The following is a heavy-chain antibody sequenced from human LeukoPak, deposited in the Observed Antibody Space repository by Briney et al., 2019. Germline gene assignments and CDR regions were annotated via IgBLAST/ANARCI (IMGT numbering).Heavy chain of an antibody. D-gene: IGHD3-22*01. J-gene: IGHJ4*02. CDR3: ARDLYYFDNSGPTLDDY. CDR1: GFTFSIYH. V-gene: IGHV3-21*01. CDR2: ITSSSSDI. Sequence: GGSLRLSCAASGFTFSIYHMTWVRQAPGKGLEWVSSITSSSSDIYYADSVKGRFTISRDNAKNSLYLQMNSLRVEDTAAYYCARDLYYFDNSGPTLDDYWGQGTLVTVSS.